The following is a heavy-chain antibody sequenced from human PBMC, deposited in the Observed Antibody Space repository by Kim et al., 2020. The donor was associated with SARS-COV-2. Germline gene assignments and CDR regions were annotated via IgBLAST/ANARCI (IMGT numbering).Heavy chain of an antibody. J-gene: IGHJ6*02. CDR3: AKGDWKVAGVYYYYYYGMDV. CDR1: GFTFDDYA. D-gene: IGHD6-19*01. V-gene: IGHV3-9*01. CDR2: ISWNSGSI. Sequence: GGSLRLSCAASGFTFDDYAMHWVRQAPGKGLEWVSGISWNSGSIGYADSVKGRFTISRDNAKNSLYLQMNSLRAEDTALYYCAKGDWKVAGVYYYYYYGMDVWGQGTTVTVSS.